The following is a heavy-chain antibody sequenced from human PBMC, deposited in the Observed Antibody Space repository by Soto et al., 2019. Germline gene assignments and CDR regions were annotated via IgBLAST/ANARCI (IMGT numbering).Heavy chain of an antibody. D-gene: IGHD3-3*01. CDR1: GFTFSSYE. Sequence: PGGSLRLSCAASGFTFSSYEMNWVRQAPGKGQEWVSYISSSGNTIYYADSVKGRFTVSRDNAKNSLYLQMNSLRAEDTAVYYCARASITIFGVVLYWGQGTLVTVSS. V-gene: IGHV3-48*03. CDR2: ISSSGNTI. CDR3: ARASITIFGVVLY. J-gene: IGHJ4*02.